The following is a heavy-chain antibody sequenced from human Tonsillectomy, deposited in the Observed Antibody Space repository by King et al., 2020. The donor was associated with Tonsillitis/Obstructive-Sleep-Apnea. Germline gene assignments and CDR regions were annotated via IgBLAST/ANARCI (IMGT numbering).Heavy chain of an antibody. V-gene: IGHV1-2*02. CDR2: INPNSGGT. D-gene: IGHD6-13*01. J-gene: IGHJ2*01. Sequence: QLVQSGAEVKKPGASVKVSCKASGYTFTDYYMHWVRQAPGQGLEWMGWINPNSGGTKYAQKFQGRVTMTRDTSISTAYMELSSLRSDDTAVYYCARGLGTGSYWYCELWGRGTLVTVSS. CDR1: GYTFTDYY. CDR3: ARGLGTGSYWYCEL.